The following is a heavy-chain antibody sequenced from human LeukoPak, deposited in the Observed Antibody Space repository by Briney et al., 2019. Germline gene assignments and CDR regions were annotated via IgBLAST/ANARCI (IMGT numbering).Heavy chain of an antibody. D-gene: IGHD3-10*01. J-gene: IGHJ4*02. CDR2: ISADGGTT. Sequence: GGSLRLSCAASGFSFRGYGMHWVRQAPGRGLEYVPAISADGGTTDYLNSVKGRFTISRDNSKNTLYLQMGRLRSDDTAIYYCARGRGGPPFDFWGQGTVVTVAS. CDR1: GFSFRGYG. V-gene: IGHV3-64*01. CDR3: ARGRGGPPFDF.